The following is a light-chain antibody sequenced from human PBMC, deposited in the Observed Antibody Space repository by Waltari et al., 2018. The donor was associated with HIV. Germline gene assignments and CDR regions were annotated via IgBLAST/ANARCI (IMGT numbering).Light chain of an antibody. V-gene: IGLV2-14*01. CDR3: SSYRSYNTVV. J-gene: IGLJ2*01. CDR1: THAVGGSSY. CDR2: EVD. Sequence: QSALIQPASVSGSPGQSITMSCTGTTHAVGGSSYFSWYQHHPGKAPKVFIYEVDNRPSGVSYRFSGSKSGNTASLTISGLQAEDEADYYCSSYRSYNTVVFGGGTKLTVL.